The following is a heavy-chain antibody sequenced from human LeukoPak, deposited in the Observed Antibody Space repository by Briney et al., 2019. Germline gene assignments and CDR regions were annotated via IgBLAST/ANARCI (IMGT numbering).Heavy chain of an antibody. J-gene: IGHJ6*03. CDR2: ITSSGSDT. V-gene: IGHV3-48*03. Sequence: GGSLRLSRLACGFILGRFEVDWVRPAAARGLEWVSFITSSGSDTYYADSVRGRFATSRDNAKDSLYLQMNSLRAEDTAVYYCVTGTYRNFYYYYMDVWGKGTTVIVSS. CDR3: VTGTYRNFYYYYMDV. CDR1: GFILGRFE. D-gene: IGHD1-26*01.